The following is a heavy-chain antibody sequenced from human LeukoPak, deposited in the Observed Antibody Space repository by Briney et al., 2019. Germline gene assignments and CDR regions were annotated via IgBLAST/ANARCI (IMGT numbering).Heavy chain of an antibody. CDR2: IRSKSDGGTA. CDR3: AKIIAVTESYWYGMDV. CDR1: GFTFRDYR. V-gene: IGHV3-15*07. J-gene: IGHJ6*02. Sequence: GGPLRLFCAASGFTFRDYRMNCARQAPGKAPECVGRIRSKSDGGTADYAAPVKGRFSISRDDSRNTVFMKRNSLQIEDTAVYYSAKIIAVTESYWYGMDVWGQGTTVTVSS. D-gene: IGHD4-17*01.